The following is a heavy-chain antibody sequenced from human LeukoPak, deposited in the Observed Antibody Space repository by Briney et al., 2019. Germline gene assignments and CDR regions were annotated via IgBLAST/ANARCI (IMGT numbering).Heavy chain of an antibody. V-gene: IGHV6-1*01. CDR3: ARRLTQYDCFDP. J-gene: IGHJ5*02. Sequence: SQTLSLTCAISGDSVSSNSVTWNWIRQSPSRSLEWLGRTYYRSTWYNDYAVSVRGRITVNPDTSKNQFSLHPNSVTPEDTAVYYCARRLTQYDCFDPWGQGILVTVSS. CDR2: TYYRSTWYN. D-gene: IGHD2-2*01. CDR1: GDSVSSNSVT.